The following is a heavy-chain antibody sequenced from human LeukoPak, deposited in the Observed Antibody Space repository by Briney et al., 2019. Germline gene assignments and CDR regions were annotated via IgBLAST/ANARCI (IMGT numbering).Heavy chain of an antibody. V-gene: IGHV1-46*01. D-gene: IGHD1-1*01. CDR3: ARETTGTGGFDS. J-gene: IGHJ4*02. CDR2: INPGSGFT. CDR1: ANTFTSDYF. Sequence: ASVKVSCKTSANTFTSDYFIHWVRQAPGQGVEWMGVINPGSGFTSNAARFRGRVTLTRDMSTSTVYMDLNTLRSEDTAVYHCARETTGTGGFDSWGQGTLVTVSS.